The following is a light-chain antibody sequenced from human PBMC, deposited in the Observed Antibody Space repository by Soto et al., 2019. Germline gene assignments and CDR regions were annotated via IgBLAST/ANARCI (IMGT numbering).Light chain of an antibody. J-gene: IGKJ4*01. CDR3: QQYGGSPRLT. V-gene: IGKV3-20*01. Sequence: EIVLTQSPGTLSLSPGERATLSCRASQSVTSTYLAWYQQKPGLAPRLLIYGASTRATGIPDRFSGSGSGTYFTLTISRLEPEDFAVYYCQQYGGSPRLTFGGGTKEEIK. CDR1: QSVTSTY. CDR2: GAS.